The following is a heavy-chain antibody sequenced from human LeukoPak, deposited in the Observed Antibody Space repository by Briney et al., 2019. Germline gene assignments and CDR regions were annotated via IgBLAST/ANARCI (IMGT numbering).Heavy chain of an antibody. CDR3: ARGLEPLRSFDY. CDR2: INHSGST. V-gene: IGHV4-34*01. Sequence: PSDTLSLPCAVYGGPFSVYYWSGLRHPPGKGREWIGEINHSGSTNYNPSLKSRVTISVDTSKNQFSLKLSSVTAADTAVYYCARGLEPLRSFDYWGQGTLVTVSS. CDR1: GGPFSVYY. J-gene: IGHJ4*02. D-gene: IGHD3-3*01.